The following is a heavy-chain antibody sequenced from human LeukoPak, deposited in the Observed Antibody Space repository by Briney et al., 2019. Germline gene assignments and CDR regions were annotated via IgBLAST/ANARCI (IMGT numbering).Heavy chain of an antibody. Sequence: GGSLRLSCAASGFTFSSYAMCWVRQAPGKGLEWVSTISGSGGSTYYADSVKGRFTISRDNSKNTVFLQMNSLRAEDTAIYYCAETTRDFMTTVSNWFDPWGQGTLVTVSS. D-gene: IGHD4-17*01. J-gene: IGHJ5*02. V-gene: IGHV3-23*01. CDR2: ISGSGGST. CDR3: AETTRDFMTTVSNWFDP. CDR1: GFTFSSYA.